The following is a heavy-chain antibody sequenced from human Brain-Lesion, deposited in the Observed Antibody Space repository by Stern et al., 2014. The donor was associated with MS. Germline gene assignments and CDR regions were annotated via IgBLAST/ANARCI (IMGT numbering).Heavy chain of an antibody. Sequence: DQLVESGPGLVKPSQTLSLTCTVSGGPISSHSYYWSWIRQPAGKGLEWIGRIYASGNTNYNPSLKSRVPIWVDTSKTQLSLRLSSVTASDTAVYYCARDYGDLEFDLWGQGTLVTVSS. D-gene: IGHD4-17*01. CDR2: IYASGNT. V-gene: IGHV4-61*02. J-gene: IGHJ4*02. CDR3: ARDYGDLEFDL. CDR1: GGPISSHSYY.